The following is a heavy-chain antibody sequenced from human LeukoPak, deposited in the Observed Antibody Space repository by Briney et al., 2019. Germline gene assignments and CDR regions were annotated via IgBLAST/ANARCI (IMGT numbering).Heavy chain of an antibody. D-gene: IGHD6-13*01. V-gene: IGHV4-38-2*02. CDR3: ARGDYSSSWHEYNWFDP. CDR1: GYSISSGYY. Sequence: SETLSLTCTVSGYSISSGYYWGWIRQPPGMRLEWIGSIYHSGATYYNPSLQSRVIMSVNTSKNHFSLRLSSVTAADTAVYYCARGDYSSSWHEYNWFDPWGQGTLVTVSS. CDR2: IYHSGAT. J-gene: IGHJ5*02.